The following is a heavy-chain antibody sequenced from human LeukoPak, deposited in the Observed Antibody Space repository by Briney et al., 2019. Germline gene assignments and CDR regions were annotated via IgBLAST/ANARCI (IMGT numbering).Heavy chain of an antibody. CDR3: AKGPPRTMVRGVISPKYNWFDP. CDR2: ISTSCGLSSV. D-gene: IGHD3-10*01. CDR1: GFIFSSFS. Sequence: GGSLRLSCAASGFIFSSFSVNWVRQAPGKGLEWVSCISTSCGLSSVYYADSVKGRFTISRHNARNSLFLQMNSLGAEDTAVYYCAKGPPRTMVRGVISPKYNWFDPWGQGTLVTVSS. J-gene: IGHJ5*02. V-gene: IGHV3-21*01.